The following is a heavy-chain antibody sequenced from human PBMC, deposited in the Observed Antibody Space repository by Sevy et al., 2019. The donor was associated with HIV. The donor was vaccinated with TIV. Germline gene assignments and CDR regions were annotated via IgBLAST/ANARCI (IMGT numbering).Heavy chain of an antibody. Sequence: SETLSLTCTVSGGSISSSSYYWGWIRQPPGKGLEWIGSIYYSGSTYYNPSLKSRVTISVDTSKNQFSQKLSSVTAADTAVYYCARRQQLVLNFDYWGQGTLVTVSS. V-gene: IGHV4-39*01. CDR3: ARRQQLVLNFDY. D-gene: IGHD6-13*01. CDR1: GGSISSSSYY. J-gene: IGHJ4*02. CDR2: IYYSGST.